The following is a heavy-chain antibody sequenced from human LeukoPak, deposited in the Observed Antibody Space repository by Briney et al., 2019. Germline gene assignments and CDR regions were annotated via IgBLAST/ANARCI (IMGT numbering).Heavy chain of an antibody. CDR3: AREKYSSSSGGDY. CDR1: GFTLSSYS. Sequence: GRSLRLSCAASGFTLSSYSMNWVRQAPGEGLECVSYISSSSSTIYYADSVKGRFTISRDNAKNSLYLQMNSLRAEDTAVYYCAREKYSSSSGGDYWGQGTLVTVSS. V-gene: IGHV3-48*04. J-gene: IGHJ4*02. D-gene: IGHD6-6*01. CDR2: ISSSSSTI.